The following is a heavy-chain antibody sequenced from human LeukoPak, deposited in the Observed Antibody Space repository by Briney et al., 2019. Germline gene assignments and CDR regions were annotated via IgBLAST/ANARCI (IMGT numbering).Heavy chain of an antibody. J-gene: IGHJ5*02. Sequence: PGGSLRLSCAASGFTFSDYYMSWIRQAPGKGLEWVSYISSSGSTIYYADSVKGRFTISRDNAKNSLYLQMNSLRAEDPAVYYCARDLEYYYDSGQVRWFDPWGQGTLVTVSS. CDR1: GFTFSDYY. CDR2: ISSSGSTI. V-gene: IGHV3-11*01. CDR3: ARDLEYYYDSGQVRWFDP. D-gene: IGHD3-22*01.